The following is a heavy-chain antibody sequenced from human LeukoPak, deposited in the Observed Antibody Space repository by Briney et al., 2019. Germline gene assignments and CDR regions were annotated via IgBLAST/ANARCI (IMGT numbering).Heavy chain of an antibody. CDR1: GFTFSSYA. Sequence: GGSLRLSSAASGFTFSSYAMSWVRQAPGKGLEWVSAISGSGGSTYYADSVKGRFTISRDNSKNTLYLQMNSLRAEDTAVYYCAKDLSVAGEFDYWGQGTLVTVSS. V-gene: IGHV3-23*01. CDR2: ISGSGGST. D-gene: IGHD2-15*01. CDR3: AKDLSVAGEFDY. J-gene: IGHJ4*02.